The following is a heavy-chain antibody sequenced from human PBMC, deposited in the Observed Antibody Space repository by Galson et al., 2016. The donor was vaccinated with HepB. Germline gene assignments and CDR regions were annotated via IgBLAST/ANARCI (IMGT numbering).Heavy chain of an antibody. CDR3: AKERLVRRIFDH. CDR1: GFVFSNFG. J-gene: IGHJ4*02. D-gene: IGHD1-1*01. CDR2: ISTRRTT. V-gene: IGHV3-23*01. Sequence: SLILSCAASGFVFSNFGLSWVRQAPGKGLEWVASISTRRTTYYSDSVQGRFTLSRDNSNNTLYLQMNGLRAEDTAVYYCAKERLVRRIFDHWGQGTLLTVSS.